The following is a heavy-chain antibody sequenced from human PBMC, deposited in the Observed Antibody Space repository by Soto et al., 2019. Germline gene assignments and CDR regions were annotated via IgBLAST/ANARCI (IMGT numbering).Heavy chain of an antibody. CDR2: ISSSSSNP. CDR3: ARVRTPDDAFDI. Sequence: GGSLRLSCAASGFTFSNYAMSWVRQAPGKGLEWVSSISSSSSNPYYADSVKGRFTISRDNAKNSLYLQMNSLRAEDTAVYYCARVRTPDDAFDIWGQGTMVTVSS. V-gene: IGHV3-21*01. J-gene: IGHJ3*02. CDR1: GFTFSNYA.